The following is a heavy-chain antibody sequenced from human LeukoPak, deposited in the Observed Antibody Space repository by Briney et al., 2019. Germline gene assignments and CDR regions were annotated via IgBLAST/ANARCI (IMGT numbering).Heavy chain of an antibody. CDR3: ARGGGSSWYPSLFDY. D-gene: IGHD6-13*01. V-gene: IGHV4-30-4*08. CDR2: IYYSGST. J-gene: IGHJ4*02. CDR1: GGSISSGDYY. Sequence: SETLSLTCTVSGGSISSGDYYWRWIRQPPGKGLEWNGYIYYSGSTYYNPSLKSRVTISVDTSKNQFSLKLSSVTAADTAVYYCARGGGSSWYPSLFDYWGQGTLVTVSS.